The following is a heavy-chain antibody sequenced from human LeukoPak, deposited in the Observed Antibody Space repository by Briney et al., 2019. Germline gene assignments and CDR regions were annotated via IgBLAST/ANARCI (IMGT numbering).Heavy chain of an antibody. V-gene: IGHV4-59*02. J-gene: IGHJ6*02. CDR1: GGFVSSNY. CDR2: IYYSGST. CDR3: ARGGARLYGMDV. Sequence: SETLYLTCTVSGGFVSSNYWSWIRQPPGKGLEWIGYIYYSGSTNYNPSLKSRVTISEDTSKNQFSLKLTSVTAADTAVYYCARGGARLYGMDVWGQGTTVTVSS. D-gene: IGHD4/OR15-4a*01.